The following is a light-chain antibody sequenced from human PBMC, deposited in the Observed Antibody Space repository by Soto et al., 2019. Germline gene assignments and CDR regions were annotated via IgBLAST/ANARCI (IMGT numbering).Light chain of an antibody. J-gene: IGKJ4*01. CDR2: DVS. Sequence: EIVLTQSPATLSLSPGEGATLPCRASQSVSNYLAWYQQKPGQVPRLLIYDVSTRATGIPGRFSGSGSGTDFTLTISSLEPEDFAVYYCQQRSSWPSTFGGGTKVEIK. CDR3: QQRSSWPST. CDR1: QSVSNY. V-gene: IGKV3-11*01.